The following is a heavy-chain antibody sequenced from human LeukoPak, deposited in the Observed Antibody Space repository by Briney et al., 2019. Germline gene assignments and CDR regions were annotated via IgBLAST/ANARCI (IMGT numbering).Heavy chain of an antibody. V-gene: IGHV4-39*01. J-gene: IGHJ4*02. D-gene: IGHD3-22*01. Sequence: PSETLSLTCTVSGGSISSSGYYWGWIRQPPGKGLEWIGSISYSGSTYYNPSLRSRVTISVDTSKNLFSLKLTSVTAADTAVYYCAAYYYDSSGYLGCGQGTLVTVSS. CDR1: GGSISSSGYY. CDR2: ISYSGST. CDR3: AAYYYDSSGYLG.